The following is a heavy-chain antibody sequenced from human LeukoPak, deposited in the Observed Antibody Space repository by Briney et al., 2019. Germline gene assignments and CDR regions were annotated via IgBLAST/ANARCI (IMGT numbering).Heavy chain of an antibody. CDR2: ISSDGIYK. Sequence: GGSLRLSCAASGFTFSSYAMLWVRQAPGKEMEWVTIISSDGIYKFYADSVKGRFTVSRDNSQNTLYLQMDSLRVDDTALYYCAKKGCDFPACCAGFDFWGQGTLVTVSS. V-gene: IGHV3-30*04. CDR1: GFTFSSYA. J-gene: IGHJ4*02. CDR3: AKKGCDFPACCAGFDF. D-gene: IGHD3-3*01.